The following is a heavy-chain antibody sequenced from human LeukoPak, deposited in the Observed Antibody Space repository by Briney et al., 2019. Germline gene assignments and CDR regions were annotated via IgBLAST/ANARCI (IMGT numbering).Heavy chain of an antibody. Sequence: GGSLRLSCAASGFTFSSYWMSWVRQAPGKGLEGVANIKQDGSEKYYVDSVKGRFTISRDNAKNSLYLQMNSLRAEDTAVYYCARDQGGSYGGYFDYWGQGTLVTVSS. J-gene: IGHJ4*02. CDR3: ARDQGGSYGGYFDY. CDR2: IKQDGSEK. D-gene: IGHD1-26*01. V-gene: IGHV3-7*01. CDR1: GFTFSSYW.